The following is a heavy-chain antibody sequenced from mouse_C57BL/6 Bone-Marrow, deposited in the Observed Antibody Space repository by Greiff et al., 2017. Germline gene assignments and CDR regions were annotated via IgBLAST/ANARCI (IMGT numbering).Heavy chain of an antibody. CDR2: ISDGGSYT. J-gene: IGHJ4*01. Sequence: EVKLVESGGGLVKPGGSLKLSCAASGFTFSSYAMSWVRQTPEKRLEWVATISDGGSYTYYPDNVKGRFTISRDNAKNNLYLQMSHLKSEDTAMYYCARDKRQLRLFDYAMDYWGQGTSVTVSS. CDR1: GFTFSSYA. V-gene: IGHV5-4*01. CDR3: ARDKRQLRLFDYAMDY. D-gene: IGHD3-2*02.